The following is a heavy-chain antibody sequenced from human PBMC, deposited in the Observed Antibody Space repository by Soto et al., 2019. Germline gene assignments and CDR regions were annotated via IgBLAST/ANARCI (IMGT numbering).Heavy chain of an antibody. D-gene: IGHD6-19*01. J-gene: IGHJ6*02. CDR2: ISHDESIT. V-gene: IGHV3-30*18. CDR1: GFTFSNYG. CDR3: AKLPGSGWHHHYYGMDI. Sequence: QVQLVESGGTVIQPGRSLRLTCAASGFTFSNYGMHWVRQAPGTGLEWVAVISHDESITQYTDSVKGRFSISRDNSKNTLYLQMNSLKLEDTAVYYCAKLPGSGWHHHYYGMDIWGQGTTVTVSS.